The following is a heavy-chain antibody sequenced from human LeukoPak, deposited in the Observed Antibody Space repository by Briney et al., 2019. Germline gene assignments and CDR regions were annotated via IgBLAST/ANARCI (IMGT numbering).Heavy chain of an antibody. CDR1: GVPFSNYY. J-gene: IGHJ4*02. V-gene: IGHV4-34*01. CDR3: TRAVAGHPD. CDR2: INHSGYT. D-gene: IGHD6-19*01. Sequence: PSETLSLTCAVSGVPFSNYYWSWVRQSPTKGLEWIGEINHSGYTNYNPSLKSRVTISIETSKNQFFLMLTSVTAADTAVYYCTRAVAGHPDWGQGTLVTVSS.